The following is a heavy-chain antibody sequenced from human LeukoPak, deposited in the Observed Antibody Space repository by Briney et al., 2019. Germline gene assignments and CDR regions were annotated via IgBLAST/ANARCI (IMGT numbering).Heavy chain of an antibody. V-gene: IGHV3-30-3*01. CDR3: ATGNDAADY. J-gene: IGHJ4*02. D-gene: IGHD1-1*01. CDR2: ISYDGSNK. CDR1: GFTFSNYA. Sequence: HGRSLRLSCVASGFTFSNYAMHWVRQAPGKGLEWVAVISYDGSNKYYADSVKGRFTISRDNSKNTLYLQMNSLRAEDTAVYYCATGNDAADYWGQGTLVTVSS.